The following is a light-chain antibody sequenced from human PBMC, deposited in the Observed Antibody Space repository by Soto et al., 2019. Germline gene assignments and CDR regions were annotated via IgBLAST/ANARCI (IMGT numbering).Light chain of an antibody. CDR2: GAS. CDR1: QGIANF. Sequence: IQLTQSPSSLSASVGDRVTISCRASQGIANFLAWYQQKPGKAPKLLIYGASTLQGGVPSRFSGSESGTDFTLTISSLQPEDFATYYCQQLNSFPIPFGPGTKVDIK. J-gene: IGKJ3*01. V-gene: IGKV1-9*01. CDR3: QQLNSFPIP.